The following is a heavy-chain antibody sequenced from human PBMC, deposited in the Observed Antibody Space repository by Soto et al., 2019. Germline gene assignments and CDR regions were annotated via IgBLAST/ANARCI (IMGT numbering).Heavy chain of an antibody. CDR1: GGSISSSSYY. J-gene: IGHJ3*02. V-gene: IGHV4-39*01. CDR3: ARQGYSSSWQPPGAFDI. Sequence: SETLSLTCTVSGGSISSSSYYWGWIRQPPGKRLEWIGSIYYSGSTYYNPSLKSRVTISVDTSKNQFSLKLSSVTAADTAVYYCARQGYSSSWQPPGAFDIWGQGTMVTVSS. D-gene: IGHD6-13*01. CDR2: IYYSGST.